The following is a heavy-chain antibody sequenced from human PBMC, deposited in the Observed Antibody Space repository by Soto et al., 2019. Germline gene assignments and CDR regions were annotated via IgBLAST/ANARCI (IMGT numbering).Heavy chain of an antibody. CDR2: IFPFTATS. CDR3: ARGGYSSSWRFDF. D-gene: IGHD6-13*01. Sequence: GASVKVSCKTSEDTFNSYTINWVRQAPGQGLEWMGGIFPFTATSNHAQKFQGRVTITADESTSTVYMELSGLRSEDTAVYYCARGGYSSSWRFDFWGQGTLVTVSS. J-gene: IGHJ4*02. V-gene: IGHV1-69*13. CDR1: EDTFNSYT.